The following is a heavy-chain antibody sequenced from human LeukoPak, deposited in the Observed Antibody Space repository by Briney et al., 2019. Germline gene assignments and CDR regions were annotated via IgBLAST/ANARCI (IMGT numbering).Heavy chain of an antibody. Sequence: GGSLRLSCAASGFTFSSYAMSWVRQAPGKGLEWVSAISGSGGSTYYADSGKGRFTIPRDNSKNTLYLQMNSLRAEDTAVYYCATTGHSSSWYSHYWGQGTLVTVSS. V-gene: IGHV3-23*01. CDR3: ATTGHSSSWYSHY. J-gene: IGHJ4*02. D-gene: IGHD6-13*01. CDR1: GFTFSSYA. CDR2: ISGSGGST.